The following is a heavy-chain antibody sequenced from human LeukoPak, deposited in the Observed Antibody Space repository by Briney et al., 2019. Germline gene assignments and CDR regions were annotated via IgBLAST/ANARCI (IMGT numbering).Heavy chain of an antibody. CDR1: GYTFTSYG. Sequence: ASVKVSCKASGYTFTSYGISWVRQAPGQGLEWMGWISAYNGNTNYAQKLQGRVTMTTDTSTSTAYMELRSLRSDDTAVYYCARAPSYYYDSSGWSRAFDIWGQGTMVTVSS. J-gene: IGHJ3*02. V-gene: IGHV1-18*01. CDR3: ARAPSYYYDSSGWSRAFDI. CDR2: ISAYNGNT. D-gene: IGHD3-22*01.